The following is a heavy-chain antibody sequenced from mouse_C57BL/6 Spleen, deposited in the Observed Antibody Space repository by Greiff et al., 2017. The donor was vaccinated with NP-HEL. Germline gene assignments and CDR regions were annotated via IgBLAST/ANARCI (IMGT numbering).Heavy chain of an antibody. Sequence: EVQLQQSGPELVKPGASVKIPCKASGYTFTDYNMAWVKQSHGKSLEWIGDINPNNGGTIYNQKFKGKATLTVDKSSSTAYMELRSLTSEDTAVYYCARLGFTTVIAEAMDYWGQGTSVTVSS. V-gene: IGHV1-18*01. CDR1: GYTFTDYN. CDR2: INPNNGGT. CDR3: ARLGFTTVIAEAMDY. D-gene: IGHD1-1*01. J-gene: IGHJ4*01.